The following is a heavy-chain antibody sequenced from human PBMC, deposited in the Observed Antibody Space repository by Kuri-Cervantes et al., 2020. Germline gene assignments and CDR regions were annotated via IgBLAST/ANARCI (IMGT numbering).Heavy chain of an antibody. V-gene: IGHV3-74*01. CDR1: GLAFSTYW. Sequence: GESLKISCAASGLAFSTYWMHWVRQVPGKGLVWVSQIHGDGSGATYADSVKGRFTISRDNAKNILYLQMNSLRAEDTAVYYCARLWGRLGWWVTRTFDYWGQGTLVTVSS. CDR3: ARLWGRLGWWVTRTFDY. J-gene: IGHJ4*02. CDR2: IHGDGSGA. D-gene: IGHD2-15*01.